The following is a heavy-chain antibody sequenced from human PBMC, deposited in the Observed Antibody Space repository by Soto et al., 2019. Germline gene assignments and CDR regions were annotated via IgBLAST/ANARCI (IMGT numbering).Heavy chain of an antibody. CDR3: ASARWDY. CDR1: GGSFNTNY. CDR2: INHSGST. Sequence: SETLSLTCAVSGGSFNTNYWSWVRQPPGKGLEWIGEINHSGSTNYNPSLKSRVTISADTSKNQFSLKLNSVTAADTAVYYCASARWDYWGQGTLVTVSS. V-gene: IGHV4-34*01. J-gene: IGHJ4*02.